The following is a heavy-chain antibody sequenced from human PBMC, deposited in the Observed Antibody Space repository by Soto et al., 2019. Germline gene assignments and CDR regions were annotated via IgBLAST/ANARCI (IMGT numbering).Heavy chain of an antibody. Sequence: QVQLVESGGGVVQPGRSLRLSCAASGFTFDTYGMHWVRQAPGKGLEWVAAISYDGRDKYLADSVKGRFTISRDNSKNMLLLQAESLGSQDTYVYVCARERLYGDYAALDDWGPGALVTVSS. D-gene: IGHD4-17*01. J-gene: IGHJ4*02. CDR3: ARERLYGDYAALDD. V-gene: IGHV3-30*03. CDR2: ISYDGRDK. CDR1: GFTFDTYG.